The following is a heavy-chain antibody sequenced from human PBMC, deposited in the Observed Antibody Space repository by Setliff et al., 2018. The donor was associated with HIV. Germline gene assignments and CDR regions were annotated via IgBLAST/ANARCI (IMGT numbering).Heavy chain of an antibody. CDR3: ANFLPDTAAAGPRFDY. V-gene: IGHV4-34*01. CDR2: IYHSGST. D-gene: IGHD6-13*01. CDR1: GGSFSGYH. Sequence: SETLSLTCAVYGGSFSGYHWSWIRQSPGKGLEWIGSIYHSGSTFYNPSLKSRVTIPVDTSKNQFSLKLSSVTAADTAVYYCANFLPDTAAAGPRFDYWGQGTLVTVSS. J-gene: IGHJ4*02.